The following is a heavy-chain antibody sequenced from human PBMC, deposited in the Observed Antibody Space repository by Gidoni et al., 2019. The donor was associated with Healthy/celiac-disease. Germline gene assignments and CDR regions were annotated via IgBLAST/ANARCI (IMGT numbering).Heavy chain of an antibody. J-gene: IGHJ4*02. CDR3: ARGWGGFDY. D-gene: IGHD3-16*01. CDR2: IYYSGST. Sequence: QVQLQESGPGLVTPSETLSLTCTVSGGSISSYYWSWIRQPPGKGLEWIGYIYYSGSTNYNPSLKSRVTISVDTSKNQFSLKLSSVTAADTAVYYCARGWGGFDYWGQGTLVTVSS. CDR1: GGSISSYY. V-gene: IGHV4-59*01.